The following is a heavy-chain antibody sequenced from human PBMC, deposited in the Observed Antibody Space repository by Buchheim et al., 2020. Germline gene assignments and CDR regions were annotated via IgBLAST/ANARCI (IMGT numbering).Heavy chain of an antibody. CDR3: ARDLGYYGSSGLLTFDY. J-gene: IGHJ4*02. CDR1: GGSISSGGYS. D-gene: IGHD3-22*01. CDR2: IYYSGST. Sequence: QVQLQESGPGLVKPSQTLSLTCTVSGGSISSGGYSWSWIRQHPGKGLEWIGYIYYSGSTYYNPSLKSRVTISVDKSKNRFSLKLSSVTAADTAVYYCARDLGYYGSSGLLTFDYWGQGTL. V-gene: IGHV4-31*03.